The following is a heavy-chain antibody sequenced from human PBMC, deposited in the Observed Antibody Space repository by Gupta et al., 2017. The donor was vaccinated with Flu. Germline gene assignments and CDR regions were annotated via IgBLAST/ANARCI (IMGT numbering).Heavy chain of an antibody. V-gene: IGHV3-53*01. CDR1: GFTFSGTY. CDR2: IYSGGST. J-gene: IGHJ6*02. CDR3: ARDPRAFSSIAAPNNSYGMDV. Sequence: EVQLVEPGGGLIQPGGSLRLSCAASGFTFSGTYMSWVRQAPGKGLEWVSVIYSGGSTYYADSVKGRFTISRDNSKNTLYLQMNSLRAEDTAVYYCARDPRAFSSIAAPNNSYGMDVWGQGTTVTVSS. D-gene: IGHD6-6*01.